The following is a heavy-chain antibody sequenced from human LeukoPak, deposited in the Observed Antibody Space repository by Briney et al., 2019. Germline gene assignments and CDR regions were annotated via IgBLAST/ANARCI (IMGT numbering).Heavy chain of an antibody. J-gene: IGHJ3*02. CDR3: AKLYCSSTSCYSGDAFDI. V-gene: IGHV3-30*02. D-gene: IGHD2-2*02. CDR2: IRYDGSNK. CDR1: GFTFSSYG. Sequence: GGSLRLSCAASGFTFSSYGMHWVRQAPGKGLEWVAFIRYDGSNKYFADSVKGRFTISRDNSKNTLYLQMNSLRAEDTAVYYCAKLYCSSTSCYSGDAFDIWGQGTMVTVSS.